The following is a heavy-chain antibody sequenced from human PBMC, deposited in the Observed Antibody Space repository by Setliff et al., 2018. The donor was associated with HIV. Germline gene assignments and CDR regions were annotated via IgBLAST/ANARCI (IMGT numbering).Heavy chain of an antibody. CDR1: GGSISSGGFY. V-gene: IGHV4-31*03. Sequence: PSETLSLTCTVTGGSISSGGFYWTWIRQHPGKGLEWIGYIYNTGTTDYKPSLKGRVAISVDTSRNQFSLRVTSVTAADTAVYFCAGDYAGSGRPFDYWGQGTLVTVSS. CDR3: AGDYAGSGRPFDY. D-gene: IGHD6-19*01. CDR2: IYNTGTT. J-gene: IGHJ4*02.